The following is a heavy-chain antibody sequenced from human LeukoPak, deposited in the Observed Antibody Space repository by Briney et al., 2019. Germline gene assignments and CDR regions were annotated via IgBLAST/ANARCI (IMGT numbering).Heavy chain of an antibody. CDR1: GGTFNNYA. V-gene: IGHV1-69*01. Sequence: SVKVSCKVSGGTFNNYAINWVRQAPGQGLEWVGGIIPIYGTPHYAQKFQGRVTITADESTSTGYMELSSLRSEDTAVYYCARARNRNYYFHGVDVWGQGTTVTVSS. CDR3: ARARNRNYYFHGVDV. D-gene: IGHD4-11*01. CDR2: IIPIYGTP. J-gene: IGHJ6*02.